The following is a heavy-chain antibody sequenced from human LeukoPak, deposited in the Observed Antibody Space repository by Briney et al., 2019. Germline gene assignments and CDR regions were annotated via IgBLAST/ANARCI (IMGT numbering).Heavy chain of an antibody. J-gene: IGHJ5*02. CDR3: AKGIVGATS. D-gene: IGHD1-26*01. CDR1: GFTFSSYW. Sequence: GGSLRLSCAASGFTFSSYWMHWVRQAPGKGLVWGSRINSDGSSTTYADSVKGRFTISRDNDKNTLYLQMNSLRAEDTAVYYCAKGIVGATSWGQGTLVTVSS. CDR2: INSDGSST. V-gene: IGHV3-74*01.